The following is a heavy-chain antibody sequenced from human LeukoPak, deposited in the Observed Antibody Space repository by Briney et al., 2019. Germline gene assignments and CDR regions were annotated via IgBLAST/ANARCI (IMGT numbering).Heavy chain of an antibody. CDR2: ISYDGSNK. CDR1: GFTFSSYG. CDR3: TTLGWELLQGPIDY. J-gene: IGHJ4*02. V-gene: IGHV3-30*03. D-gene: IGHD1-26*01. Sequence: GGSLRLSCAASGFTFSSYGMHWVRQAPGKGLEWVAVISYDGSNKYYADSVKGRFTISRDNSKNTLYLQMNSLRAEDTAVYYCTTLGWELLQGPIDYWGQGTLVTVSS.